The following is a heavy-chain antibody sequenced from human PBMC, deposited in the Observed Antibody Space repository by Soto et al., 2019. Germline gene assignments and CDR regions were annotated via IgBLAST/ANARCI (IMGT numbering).Heavy chain of an antibody. CDR3: ARRVLGYCSSTSCYAPPYYYGMDV. CDR2: IIPIFGTA. V-gene: IGHV1-69*13. Sequence: ASVKVSCKASGGTFSSYAISWVRQAPGQGLEWMGGIIPIFGTANYAQKFQGRVTITADESTSTAYMELSSLRSEDTAVYYCARRVLGYCSSTSCYAPPYYYGMDVWGQGTTVTVSS. CDR1: GGTFSSYA. J-gene: IGHJ6*02. D-gene: IGHD2-2*01.